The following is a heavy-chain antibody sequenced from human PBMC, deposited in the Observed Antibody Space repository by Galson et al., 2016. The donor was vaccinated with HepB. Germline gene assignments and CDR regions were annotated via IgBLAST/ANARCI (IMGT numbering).Heavy chain of an antibody. J-gene: IGHJ6*02. V-gene: IGHV3-64D*06. D-gene: IGHD2-15*01. Sequence: SLRLSCAASGLIFSSYAMHWVRQAPGKGLEHVSGISHNGGSTYYADAVKDRFTISRDNSKKTLYLQMSSPRVEDTAQYYCVKVRILAESGLMSFGVAYGLDVWGQGTTVIVSS. CDR1: GLIFSSYA. CDR2: ISHNGGST. CDR3: VKVRILAESGLMSFGVAYGLDV.